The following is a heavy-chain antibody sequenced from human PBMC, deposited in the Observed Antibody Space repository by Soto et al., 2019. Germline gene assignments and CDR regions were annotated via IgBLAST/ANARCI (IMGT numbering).Heavy chain of an antibody. J-gene: IGHJ3*02. CDR2: IYYSGST. V-gene: IGHV4-31*03. Sequence: QVQLQESGPGLVKPSQTLSLTCTVSGGSISSGGYYWSWIRQHPGKGLEWIGYIYYSGSTYYNPSLKSRVTISVDTSKNQFSLKLSSVTAADTAVYYCARDYYDSSGLYIGAFDIWGQGTMVTVSS. D-gene: IGHD3-22*01. CDR1: GGSISSGGYY. CDR3: ARDYYDSSGLYIGAFDI.